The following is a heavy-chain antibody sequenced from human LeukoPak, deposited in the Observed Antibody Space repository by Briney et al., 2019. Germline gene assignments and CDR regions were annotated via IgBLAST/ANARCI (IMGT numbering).Heavy chain of an antibody. J-gene: IGHJ4*02. D-gene: IGHD6-19*01. CDR2: IYYRGGT. CDR1: GGPISSYN. Sequence: SETPSLTSPAPGGPISSYNWSGIRPPPGKGLEGIGYIYYRGGTNYNPSLKSRVTISVDTSKNQFSLKLSSVTAADTAVYYCASSIDSSGWYYFDYWGQGTLVTVSS. CDR3: ASSIDSSGWYYFDY. V-gene: IGHV4-59*01.